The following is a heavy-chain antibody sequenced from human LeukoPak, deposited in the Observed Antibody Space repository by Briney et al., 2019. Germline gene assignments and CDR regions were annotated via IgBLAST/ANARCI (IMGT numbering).Heavy chain of an antibody. J-gene: IGHJ4*02. CDR3: AKDQVWIVVGSFDY. CDR1: GFTFSSYA. Sequence: TGGSLRLSCAASGFTFSSYAMSWVRHAPSKGMEWVSDISGSRGSTYYGDCVKVRFTISKDNSKNTLYLQMTSLRAEDTAVYYCAKDQVWIVVGSFDYWGQGTLVTVSS. D-gene: IGHD3-22*01. V-gene: IGHV3-23*01. CDR2: ISGSRGST.